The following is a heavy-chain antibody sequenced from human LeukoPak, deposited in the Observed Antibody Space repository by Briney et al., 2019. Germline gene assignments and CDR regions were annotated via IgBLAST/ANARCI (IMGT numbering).Heavy chain of an antibody. V-gene: IGHV3-66*01. D-gene: IGHD3-9*01. Sequence: GGSLRLSCAASGFTFSTHTMTWVRLAPRNGLEWVSVIYSGGSTYYAASVKGRFTISTDNSNNTLYLQMNSLRVEDTAVYYCALGLVTDYWGQGTLVTVSS. CDR3: ALGLVTDY. CDR1: GFTFSTHT. CDR2: IYSGGST. J-gene: IGHJ4*02.